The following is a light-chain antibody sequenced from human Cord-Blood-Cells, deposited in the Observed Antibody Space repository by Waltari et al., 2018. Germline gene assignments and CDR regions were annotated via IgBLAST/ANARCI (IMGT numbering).Light chain of an antibody. CDR3: CSYAGSYTFYV. CDR2: DVM. J-gene: IGLJ1*01. V-gene: IGLV2-11*01. CDR1: NNDVGGYNY. Sequence: QSALTQPPPVSGSPGQSVTTSCTGTNNDVGGYNYVPCDPQHPATAPKLIIYDVMKQPSGVPDRFSGSKSGSTASLTISVLQAEDEADYFCCSYAGSYTFYVFGTGTKVTVL.